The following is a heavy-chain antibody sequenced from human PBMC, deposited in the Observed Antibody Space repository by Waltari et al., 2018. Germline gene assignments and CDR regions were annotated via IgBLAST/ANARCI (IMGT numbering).Heavy chain of an antibody. CDR2: IYHSGST. CDR3: ERHRAGVIAAPDY. CDR1: GYSISSGYY. J-gene: IGHJ4*02. Sequence: QVQLQESGPGLVKPSETLSLTCAVSGYSISSGYYWGWIRQPPGKGLEWIGSIYHSGSTYYNPSLKSRVTISVDTSKNQFSLKLSSVTAADTAVYYCERHRAGVIAAPDYWGQGTLVTVSS. D-gene: IGHD6-6*01. V-gene: IGHV4-38-2*01.